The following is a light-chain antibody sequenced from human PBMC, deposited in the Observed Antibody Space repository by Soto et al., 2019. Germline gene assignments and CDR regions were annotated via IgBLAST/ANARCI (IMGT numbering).Light chain of an antibody. J-gene: IGLJ1*01. CDR3: SSFGGSSGLYV. Sequence: QSVLTQPASVSGSPGQSITISCTGTSDDVGGYNYVSWYQQHSGKVPQLIVYDVTNRPSGVSIRFSGSKSGNTASLTISGLQAEDEADYSGSSFGGSSGLYVFETGTKVTAL. CDR2: DVT. CDR1: SDDVGGYNY. V-gene: IGLV2-14*03.